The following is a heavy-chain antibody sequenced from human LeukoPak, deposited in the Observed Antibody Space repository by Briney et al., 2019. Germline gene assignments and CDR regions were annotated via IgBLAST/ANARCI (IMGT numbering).Heavy chain of an antibody. V-gene: IGHV1-69*02. J-gene: IGHJ4*02. CDR3: AGGRGYSYGYDFDY. CDR1: GGTFSSYT. Sequence: SVKVSCKASGGTFSSYTISWVRQAPGQGLEWMGRIVPILGIANYAQKFQGRVTITADKSTGTAYMELSSLRSEDTAVYYCAGGRGYSYGYDFDYWGQGTLVTVSS. D-gene: IGHD5-18*01. CDR2: IVPILGIA.